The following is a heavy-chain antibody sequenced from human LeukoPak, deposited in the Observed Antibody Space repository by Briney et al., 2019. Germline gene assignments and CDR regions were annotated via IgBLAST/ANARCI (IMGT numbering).Heavy chain of an antibody. CDR3: ARAVRVYYGSGSPTFDY. CDR2: INHSGST. V-gene: IGHV4-34*01. CDR1: GGSFSGYY. D-gene: IGHD3-10*01. Sequence: PSETLSLTCAVYGGSFSGYYWSWIRQLPGKGLEWIGEINHSGSTNYNPSLKSRVTISVDTSKNQFSLKLSSVTAADTAVYYCARAVRVYYGSGSPTFDYWGQGTLVTVSS. J-gene: IGHJ4*02.